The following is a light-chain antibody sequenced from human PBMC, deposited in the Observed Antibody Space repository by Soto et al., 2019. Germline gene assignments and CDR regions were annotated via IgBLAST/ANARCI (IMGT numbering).Light chain of an antibody. CDR1: SGHSSYA. J-gene: IGLJ2*01. V-gene: IGLV4-69*01. CDR2: LNSDGSH. Sequence: QLVLTQSPSASASLGASVKLTCTLSSGHSSYAIAWHQQQPEKGPRYLMKLNSDGSHSKGDGIPDRFSGSSSGAERYLTISSLQSEDEADYSCQTRGTGNVVFGGGTKLTVL. CDR3: QTRGTGNVV.